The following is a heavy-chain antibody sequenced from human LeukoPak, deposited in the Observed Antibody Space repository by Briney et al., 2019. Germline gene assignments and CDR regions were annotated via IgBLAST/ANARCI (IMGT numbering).Heavy chain of an antibody. CDR2: ISSSSSYI. V-gene: IGHV3-21*01. CDR1: GFTFSSYS. J-gene: IGHJ4*02. D-gene: IGHD2-2*01. CDR3: ARGVVPAAPAVWYFDY. Sequence: PGGSLRLSCAASGFTFSSYSMNWVRQAPGKGLEWVSSISSSSSYIYYADSVKGRFTISRVNAKNSLYLQMNSLRAEDTAVYYCARGVVPAAPAVWYFDYWGQGTLVTVSS.